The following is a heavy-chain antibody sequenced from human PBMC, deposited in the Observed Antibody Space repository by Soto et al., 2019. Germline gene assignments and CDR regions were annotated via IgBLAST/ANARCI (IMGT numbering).Heavy chain of an antibody. Sequence: QLQLQESGPGLVKPSETLSLTCTVSGGSISSSSYYWGWIRQPPGKGLEWIGSIYYSGSTYYNPSLKSRVTISVDTSKNQFSLKLSSVTAADTAVYYCASYIVEVVAATASHWFDPWGQGTLVTVSS. V-gene: IGHV4-39*01. CDR2: IYYSGST. D-gene: IGHD2-15*01. CDR1: GGSISSSSYY. CDR3: ASYIVEVVAATASHWFDP. J-gene: IGHJ5*02.